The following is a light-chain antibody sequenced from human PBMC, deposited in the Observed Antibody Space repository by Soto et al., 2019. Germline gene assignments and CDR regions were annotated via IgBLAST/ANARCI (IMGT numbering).Light chain of an antibody. CDR2: TAS. V-gene: IGKV1-39*01. J-gene: IGKJ1*01. CDR3: QQSFSSPRT. Sequence: DIQMTQSPSYLSASVGDRVTIPCRASQGIARYLNWYQQKPGKAPKLLIYTASTFQSGVPSRLSGSGSGTDFTLTISSLQPEDFATYFCQQSFSSPRTFGQGTRVEIK. CDR1: QGIARY.